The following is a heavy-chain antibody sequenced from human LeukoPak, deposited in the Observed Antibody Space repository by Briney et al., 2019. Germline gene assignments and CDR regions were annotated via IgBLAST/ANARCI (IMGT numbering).Heavy chain of an antibody. Sequence: PGGSLRLSCAASGFTFSSYAMSWVRQAPGKGLERVSAISGSGGSTYYADSVKGRFTISRDNSKNTLYLQMNSLRAEDTAVYYCAKASRIPSGYFPFFDYWGQGTLVTVSS. CDR3: AKASRIPSGYFPFFDY. CDR1: GFTFSSYA. CDR2: ISGSGGST. V-gene: IGHV3-23*01. D-gene: IGHD3-22*01. J-gene: IGHJ4*02.